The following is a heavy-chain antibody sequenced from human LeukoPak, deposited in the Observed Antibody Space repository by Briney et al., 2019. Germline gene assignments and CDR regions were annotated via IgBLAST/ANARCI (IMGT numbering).Heavy chain of an antibody. Sequence: GGSLRLSCAASGFTLSTYWMSWVRQAPGKGLEWVAVISYDGSNKYYADSVKGRFTISRDNSKNTLYLQMNSLRAEDTAVYYCARDHNSGSYLDYWGQGTLVTVSS. CDR3: ARDHNSGSYLDY. J-gene: IGHJ4*02. V-gene: IGHV3-30*03. CDR2: ISYDGSNK. D-gene: IGHD1-26*01. CDR1: GFTLSTYW.